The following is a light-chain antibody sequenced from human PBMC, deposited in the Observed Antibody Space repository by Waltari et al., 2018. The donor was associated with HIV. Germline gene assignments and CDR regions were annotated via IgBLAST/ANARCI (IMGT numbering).Light chain of an antibody. V-gene: IGKV1-8*01. Sequence: ALRMTQSPSSFPASVGDRVTITCRASQGITTSLAWYQQQPGGAPRLLNHTTSTLESGVPSRFSGSGSGTEFTLTISCLQSEDVATYYCHQYHDFPFTFGPGTKVDIK. CDR2: TTS. CDR1: QGITTS. J-gene: IGKJ3*01. CDR3: HQYHDFPFT.